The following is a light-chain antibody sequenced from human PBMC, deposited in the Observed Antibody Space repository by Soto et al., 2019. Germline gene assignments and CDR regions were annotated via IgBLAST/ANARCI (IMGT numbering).Light chain of an antibody. CDR1: QGITSY. V-gene: IGKV1-9*01. CDR2: SAS. CDR3: QQIYSHPLT. Sequence: IQLTQSPSSLSASVGDRVTITCRASQGITSYLAWYQQRPGKAPGLLIYSASTLQSGVPSRFSGSGYGTDFSLTISNLQHEDFATYYCQQIYSHPLTFGGGTKADIK. J-gene: IGKJ4*01.